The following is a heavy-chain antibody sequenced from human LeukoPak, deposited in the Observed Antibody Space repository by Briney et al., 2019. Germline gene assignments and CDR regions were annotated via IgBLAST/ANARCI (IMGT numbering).Heavy chain of an antibody. CDR3: ARETGAKGIDY. D-gene: IGHD1-26*01. CDR1: GYTFTSYY. V-gene: IGHV1-46*01. Sequence: ASVKVSCKPSGYTFTSYYMHWVRQAPGQGLEWMGIINPSVGSTSYAQKFQGRVTMTRDTSTSTVYMELSSLRSEDTAVYFCARETGAKGIDYWGQGTLVTVSS. J-gene: IGHJ4*02. CDR2: INPSVGST.